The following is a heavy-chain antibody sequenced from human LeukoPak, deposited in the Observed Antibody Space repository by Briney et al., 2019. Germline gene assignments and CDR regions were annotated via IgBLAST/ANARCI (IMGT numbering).Heavy chain of an antibody. Sequence: GGFLRLSCAASGFTFSSYGMNWVRQAPGKGLEWVSYTSTSSVTIYYADSVRGRFTISRDNAKNSLYLQMNSLRDEDTAVYYCARGQVDFDYWGQGTLVTVSS. CDR2: TSTSSVTI. D-gene: IGHD5-12*01. J-gene: IGHJ4*02. CDR3: ARGQVDFDY. CDR1: GFTFSSYG. V-gene: IGHV3-48*02.